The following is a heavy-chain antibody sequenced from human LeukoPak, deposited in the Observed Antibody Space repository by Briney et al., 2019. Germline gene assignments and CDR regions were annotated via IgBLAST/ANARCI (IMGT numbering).Heavy chain of an antibody. D-gene: IGHD1-26*01. Sequence: SVKVSCKASGGTFSSYTISWVRQAPGQGLEWMGRIIPILGIANYAQKFQGRVTITADKSTSTAYMELSSLRSEDTAVYYCATTSLVGMVGAGGAFDIWGQGTMVTVSS. J-gene: IGHJ3*02. CDR2: IIPILGIA. CDR3: ATTSLVGMVGAGGAFDI. CDR1: GGTFSSYT. V-gene: IGHV1-69*02.